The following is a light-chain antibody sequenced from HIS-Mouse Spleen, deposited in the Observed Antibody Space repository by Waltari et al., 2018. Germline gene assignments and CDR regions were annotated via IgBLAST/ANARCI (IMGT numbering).Light chain of an antibody. V-gene: IGKV3-20*01. CDR2: VAS. Sequence: EIVLTQSPGTLSLSPGERATLSCRASQSVSSSYLAWYQQKPGQAPKLLIYVASSRDTGIPDRFSGSVSGTDFTLTISRLEPEDFAVYYCQQYGSLPPDTFGQGTKLEIK. CDR3: QQYGSLPPDT. J-gene: IGKJ2*01. CDR1: QSVSSSY.